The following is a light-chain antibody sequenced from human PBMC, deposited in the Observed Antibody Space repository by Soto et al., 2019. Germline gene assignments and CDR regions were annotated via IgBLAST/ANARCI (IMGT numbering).Light chain of an antibody. CDR1: SSDVGGYNY. Sequence: QSALTQPASVSGSPGQSITISCTGTSSDVGGYNYVSWYQQHPGKAPKLMIYDVSNRPSGVSNRFSGSKSGNTASLTISGLLAEDEADYYCSSYTSSSTPFVFGTGTKLTVL. J-gene: IGLJ1*01. V-gene: IGLV2-14*01. CDR3: SSYTSSSTPFV. CDR2: DVS.